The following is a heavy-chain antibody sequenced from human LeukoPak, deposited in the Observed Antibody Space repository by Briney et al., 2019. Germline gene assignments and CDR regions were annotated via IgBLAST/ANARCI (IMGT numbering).Heavy chain of an antibody. J-gene: IGHJ6*02. CDR3: GRGGGLDV. D-gene: IGHD3-16*01. V-gene: IGHV3-7*03. CDR1: GITFSSYW. CDR2: INHNGNVN. Sequence: GGSRRLSCAASGITFSSYWLNWGGQAPGKGLEWVASINHNGNVNYYVDSVKGRFTISRDNAKNSLYMQVSNLGAEDTAVYFCGRGGGLDVWGQGATVTVSS.